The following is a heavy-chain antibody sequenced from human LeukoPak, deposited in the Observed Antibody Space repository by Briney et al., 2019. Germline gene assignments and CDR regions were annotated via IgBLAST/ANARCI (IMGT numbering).Heavy chain of an antibody. J-gene: IGHJ4*02. CDR2: IYYSGST. CDR1: GGSISSYY. Sequence: SETLSLTCTVSGGSISSYYWSWIRQPPGKGLEWIGYIYYSGSTNYNPSLKSRVTISVDTSKNQFSLKLSSVTAADTAVYYCARDVDFWSGYRYFDYWGQGTLVTVSS. V-gene: IGHV4-59*01. D-gene: IGHD3-3*01. CDR3: ARDVDFWSGYRYFDY.